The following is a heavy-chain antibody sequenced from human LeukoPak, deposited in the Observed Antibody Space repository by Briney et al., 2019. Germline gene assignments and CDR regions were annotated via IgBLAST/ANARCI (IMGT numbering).Heavy chain of an antibody. D-gene: IGHD2-21*02. J-gene: IGHJ4*02. CDR1: GFTFSSYA. CDR3: AKGLLAYCGGDCYFDY. Sequence: GGSLRLSCAASGFTFSSYAMSWVRQAPGKGLEWVSAISGSGGSTYYADSVKGRFTTSRDNSKNTLYLQMNSLRAEDTAVYYCAKGLLAYCGGDCYFDYWGQGTLVTVSS. CDR2: ISGSGGST. V-gene: IGHV3-23*01.